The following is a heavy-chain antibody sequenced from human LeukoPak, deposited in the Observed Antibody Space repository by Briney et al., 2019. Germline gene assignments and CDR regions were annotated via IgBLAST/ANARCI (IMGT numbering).Heavy chain of an antibody. CDR1: GGPISSYY. D-gene: IGHD3-16*01. Sequence: SETLSLTCTVSGGPISSYYWSWIRQPPGKGLEWIGYIYYSGSTNYNPSLKSRVTISVDTSKNQFSLKLSSVTAADTAVYYCARETSQKGAHYMDVWGRGTTVTISS. CDR3: ARETSQKGAHYMDV. J-gene: IGHJ6*03. CDR2: IYYSGST. V-gene: IGHV4-59*01.